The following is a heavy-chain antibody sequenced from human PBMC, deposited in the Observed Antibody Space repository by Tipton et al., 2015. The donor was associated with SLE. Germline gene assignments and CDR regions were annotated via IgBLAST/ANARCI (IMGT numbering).Heavy chain of an antibody. V-gene: IGHV3-15*01. J-gene: IGHJ4*02. CDR1: GFTFSNAW. CDR2: IKSKTDGGTT. D-gene: IGHD2-2*01. CDR3: TTPLYCSSTSCYEY. Sequence: GSLRLSCAASGFTFSNAWMSWVRQAPGKGLEWVGRIKSKTDGGTTDYATPVKGRFTISRDDSKNTPYLQMNSLKTEDTAVYYCTTPLYCSSTSCYEYWGQGTLVTVSS.